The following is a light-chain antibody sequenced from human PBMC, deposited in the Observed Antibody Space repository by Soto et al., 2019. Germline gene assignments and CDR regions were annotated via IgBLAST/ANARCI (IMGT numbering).Light chain of an antibody. CDR2: WAS. CDR3: QQYYTSPWT. Sequence: DIVLTQSPDSLAVSLGERATINCRSSHNVVYNKKNYFAWYQQRPGQPPQLLISWASTRQSGVPDRFTGSGSGTDFTLTISSLQAEDVAVYYCQQYYTSPWTFGQGTRLEIK. CDR1: HNVVYNKKNY. V-gene: IGKV4-1*01. J-gene: IGKJ5*01.